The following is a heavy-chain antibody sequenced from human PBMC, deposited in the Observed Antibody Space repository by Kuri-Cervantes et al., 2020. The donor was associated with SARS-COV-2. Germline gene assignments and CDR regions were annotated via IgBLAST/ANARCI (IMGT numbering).Heavy chain of an antibody. V-gene: IGHV4-39*01. CDR2: ISYSGHT. CDR1: GCTITSNYN. CDR3: ARHIYESNAGDAFYI. Sequence: AETLCLTCTVSGCTITSNYNWGCIRQPPGEGVEWIGTISYSGHTYYKQSLKSRVAMFIDTSKNQFSLKLYSLTAADTSVYYCARHIYESNAGDAFYISGRGTLVTVSS. D-gene: IGHD2/OR15-2a*01. J-gene: IGHJ3*02.